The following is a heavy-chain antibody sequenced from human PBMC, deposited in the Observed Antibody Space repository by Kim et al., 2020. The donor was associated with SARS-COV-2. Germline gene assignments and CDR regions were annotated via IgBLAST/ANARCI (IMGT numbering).Heavy chain of an antibody. CDR3: ARDEAYSFDF. V-gene: IGHV3-74*01. J-gene: IGHJ4*02. CDR2: T. Sequence: TRSADALKGRFTISRDNAKNPLYLQMNSLRAEDTAVYYCARDEAYSFDFWGQGTLVTVSS. D-gene: IGHD2-21*01.